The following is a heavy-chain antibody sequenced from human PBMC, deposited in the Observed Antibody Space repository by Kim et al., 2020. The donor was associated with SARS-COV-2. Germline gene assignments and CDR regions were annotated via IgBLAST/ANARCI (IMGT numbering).Heavy chain of an antibody. J-gene: IGHJ3*02. Sequence: SETLSLTCTVSGGSISSSSYYWGWIRQPPGKGLEWIGSIYYSGSTYYNPSLKSRVTISVDTSKNQFSLKLSSVTAADTAVYYCARRDPSLYFDWLMRNDAFDIWGQGTMVTVSS. CDR2: IYYSGST. CDR1: GGSISSSSYY. D-gene: IGHD3-9*01. CDR3: ARRDPSLYFDWLMRNDAFDI. V-gene: IGHV4-39*01.